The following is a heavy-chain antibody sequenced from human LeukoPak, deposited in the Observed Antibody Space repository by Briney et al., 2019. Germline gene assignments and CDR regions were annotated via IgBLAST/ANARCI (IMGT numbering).Heavy chain of an antibody. J-gene: IGHJ4*02. CDR2: INYSGTP. D-gene: IGHD1-26*01. Sequence: SETLSLTCSVSGASISSTSYYWGWIRQPPGKGLEWIATINYSGTPHYNPSLKSRVTISSDTSNNHFSLNLNSVTAADTAGYYCARGRWISGSYYNFDYWGQGTLVTVSS. CDR3: ARGRWISGSYYNFDY. V-gene: IGHV4-39*07. CDR1: GASISSTSYY.